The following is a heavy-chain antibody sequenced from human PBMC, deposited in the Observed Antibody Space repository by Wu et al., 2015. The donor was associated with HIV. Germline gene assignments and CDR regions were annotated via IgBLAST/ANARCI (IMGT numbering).Heavy chain of an antibody. V-gene: IGHV1-18*01. Sequence: QVQLVQSGAEVKEPGASVKVSCKASDHTFSSYGISWVRQAPGQGLEWMGWISAYNGNTKFAQSLQGRVTMTTDTFASTAYMELRGLLSDDTAVYYCARAAYYDSRGYYYEWGQGTLVTVSS. J-gene: IGHJ4*02. CDR2: ISAYNGNT. CDR1: DHTFSSYG. CDR3: ARAAYYDSRGYYYE. D-gene: IGHD3-22*01.